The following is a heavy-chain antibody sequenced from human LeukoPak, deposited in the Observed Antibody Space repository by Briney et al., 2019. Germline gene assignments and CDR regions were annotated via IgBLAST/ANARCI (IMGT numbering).Heavy chain of an antibody. CDR1: GYTFTSYD. Sequence: ASVKVSCKASGYTFTSYDINWVRQATGQGLEWMGWMNSNSGNTGYAQKFQGRVTITRNTSINTPYMELSSLRSEDTAVYYCARRYSPTSENDYWGQGTLVTVSS. D-gene: IGHD2-15*01. CDR3: ARRYSPTSENDY. J-gene: IGHJ4*02. CDR2: MNSNSGNT. V-gene: IGHV1-8*03.